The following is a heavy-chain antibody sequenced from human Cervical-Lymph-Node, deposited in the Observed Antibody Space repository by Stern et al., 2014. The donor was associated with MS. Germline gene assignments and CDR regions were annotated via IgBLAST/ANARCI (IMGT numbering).Heavy chain of an antibody. V-gene: IGHV4-61*01. Sequence: QVQLQESGPGLVKPSETLSLTCTVSGGSVSSGSFYWSWIRQPPGKGLEWIGYIYYNGGTNYNPSLKSRVTMSVDTSKNQFSLNLTSVTAADTAVYYCASNVSPWFDPWGQGTLVTVSS. CDR2: IYYNGGT. CDR3: ASNVSPWFDP. J-gene: IGHJ5*02. CDR1: GGSVSSGSFY.